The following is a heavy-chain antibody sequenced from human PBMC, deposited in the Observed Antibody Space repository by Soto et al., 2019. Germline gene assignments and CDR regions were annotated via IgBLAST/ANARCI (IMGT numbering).Heavy chain of an antibody. CDR3: TKSGPTNYFDF. CDR2: ISSNSAYI. J-gene: IGHJ4*02. D-gene: IGHD1-26*01. V-gene: IGHV3-21*01. CDR1: GFTFRSFT. Sequence: GGSLRLSCAASGFTFRSFTMNWVRQAPGKGLEWVSTISSNSAYIYYTDALRGRFTISRDNAKNSLHLQMNSLRAEDTAVYYCTKSGPTNYFDFWGQGTLVTVSS.